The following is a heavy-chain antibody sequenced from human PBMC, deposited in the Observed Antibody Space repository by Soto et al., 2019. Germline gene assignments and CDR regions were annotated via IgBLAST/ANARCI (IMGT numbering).Heavy chain of an antibody. CDR1: GGSISSYY. CDR3: ASGGWSLDP. CDR2: IHYSGTT. D-gene: IGHD6-19*01. Sequence: SETLSLTCTVSGGSISSYYWSWIRQPPGKGLEWIGYIHYSGTTNYNPSLKSRVTMSVDTSKNQLSLKLISVTAADTAVYYCASGGWSLDPWGQGTLVTVSS. V-gene: IGHV4-59*01. J-gene: IGHJ5*02.